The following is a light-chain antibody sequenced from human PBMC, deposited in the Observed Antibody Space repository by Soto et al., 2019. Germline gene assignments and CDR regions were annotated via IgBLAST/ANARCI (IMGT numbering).Light chain of an antibody. CDR2: DVS. CDR3: SSYTRSSTLYVV. CDR1: SSDVGGYNY. V-gene: IGLV2-14*01. Sequence: QSALTQPASVSGSPGQSITISCTGSSSDVGGYNYVSWYQQHPGKAPKLMTYDVSNRPSGVSNRFSGSKSGNTASLTISGLQAEDEADYYCSSYTRSSTLYVVFAGGTKLTVL. J-gene: IGLJ2*01.